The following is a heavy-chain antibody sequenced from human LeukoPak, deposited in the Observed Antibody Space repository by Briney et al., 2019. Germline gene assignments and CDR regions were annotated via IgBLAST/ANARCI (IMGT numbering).Heavy chain of an antibody. CDR2: MNPNSGNT. D-gene: IGHD5-12*01. Sequence: ASVKVSCKASGYTSTSYDINWVRQATGQGLEWMGWMNPNSGNTGYAQKLQGRVTITRNTSISTAYMELSSLRSEDTAVYYCARKGLRRNWFDPWGQGTLVTVSS. J-gene: IGHJ5*02. CDR1: GYTSTSYD. V-gene: IGHV1-8*03. CDR3: ARKGLRRNWFDP.